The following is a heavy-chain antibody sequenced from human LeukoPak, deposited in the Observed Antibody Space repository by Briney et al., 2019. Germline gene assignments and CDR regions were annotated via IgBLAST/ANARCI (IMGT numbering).Heavy chain of an antibody. CDR1: GFTFSTYS. D-gene: IGHD3-10*01. V-gene: IGHV3-48*01. CDR3: ARGADNSGSFVILDY. CDR2: ISGTSNTI. J-gene: IGHJ4*02. Sequence: GGSLRLSCVASGFTFSTYSMNWVRQAPGKGLEWVSYISGTSNTIYYADSVKGRFTISRDNAKNSLYLQMNSLRAEDTAVYYCARGADNSGSFVILDYWGQGTLVTVSS.